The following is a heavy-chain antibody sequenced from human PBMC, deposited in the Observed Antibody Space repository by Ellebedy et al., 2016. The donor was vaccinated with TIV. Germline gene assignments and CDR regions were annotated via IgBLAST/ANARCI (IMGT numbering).Heavy chain of an antibody. CDR2: INSRNSSI. Sequence: PGGSLRLSCAASGFTFSSYSMNRVRQAPGKGLEWVSYINSRNSSISYADSVKGRFTISRDKAKNSLYLRMNSLRAEDTAVYYCARDPMILIFDYWGQGTLVTVSS. CDR3: ARDPMILIFDY. J-gene: IGHJ4*02. CDR1: GFTFSSYS. D-gene: IGHD3-22*01. V-gene: IGHV3-48*01.